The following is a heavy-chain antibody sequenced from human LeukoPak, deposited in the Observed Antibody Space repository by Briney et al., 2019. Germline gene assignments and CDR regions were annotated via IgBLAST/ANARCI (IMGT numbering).Heavy chain of an antibody. CDR3: ARALTPYSSSWHY. D-gene: IGHD6-13*01. CDR1: GGSISSGSYY. V-gene: IGHV4-61*02. J-gene: IGHJ4*02. Sequence: SQTLSLTCTVSGGSISSGSYYWSWIRQPAGKGLEWIGRIYTSGSTNYNPSLKSRVTISVDTSKNQFSLKLSSVTAADTAVYYCARALTPYSSSWHYWGQGTLVTVSS. CDR2: IYTSGST.